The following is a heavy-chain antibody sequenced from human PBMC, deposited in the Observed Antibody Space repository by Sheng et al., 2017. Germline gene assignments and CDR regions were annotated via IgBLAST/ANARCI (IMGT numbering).Heavy chain of an antibody. D-gene: IGHD3-22*01. Sequence: QVQLQESGPGLVKPSETLSLTCAVSGYSISSGYYWGWIRQPPGKGLEWIGSIYHSGSTYYNPSLKSRVTISVDTSKNQFSLKLSSVTAADTAVYYCARDSPPYYYDSSVVLRYFDLWGRGTLVTV. V-gene: IGHV4-38-2*02. CDR2: IYHSGST. CDR3: ARDSPPYYYDSSVVLRYFDL. J-gene: IGHJ2*01. CDR1: GYSISSGYY.